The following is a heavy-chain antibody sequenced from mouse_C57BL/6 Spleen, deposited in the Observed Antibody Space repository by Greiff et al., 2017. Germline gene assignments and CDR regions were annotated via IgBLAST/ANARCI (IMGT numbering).Heavy chain of an antibody. V-gene: IGHV1-80*01. CDR3: ARGEGAYGNYADY. D-gene: IGHD2-1*01. CDR1: GYAFSSYW. CDR2: IYPGDGDT. J-gene: IGHJ2*01. Sequence: QVQLQQSGAELVKPGASVKISCKASGYAFSSYWMNWVKQRPGKGLEWIGQIYPGDGDTTYNGKFKGKATLTADQSSSTAYMQLSSLTSEDAAVYFCARGEGAYGNYADYWGQGTTLTVSS.